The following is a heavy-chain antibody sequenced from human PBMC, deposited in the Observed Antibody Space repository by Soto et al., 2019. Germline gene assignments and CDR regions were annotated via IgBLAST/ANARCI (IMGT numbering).Heavy chain of an antibody. V-gene: IGHV4-39*01. Sequence: PSETLSLTCTVSGGSFSSSSHYWVWIRQAPGKGLEWVGSIYYDGRTYYNASLKSRVTISVDTSKNQFSLKVNSVTVADTAVYYCARRSHTNWPAYWGHGTQVTVS. J-gene: IGHJ4*01. CDR2: IYYDGRT. CDR1: GGSFSSSSHY. CDR3: ARRSHTNWPAY. D-gene: IGHD2-8*01.